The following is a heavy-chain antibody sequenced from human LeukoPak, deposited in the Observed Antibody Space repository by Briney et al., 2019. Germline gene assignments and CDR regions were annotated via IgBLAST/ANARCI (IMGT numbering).Heavy chain of an antibody. J-gene: IGHJ4*02. V-gene: IGHV3-66*01. D-gene: IGHD5-18*01. CDR2: IYDGGST. Sequence: GGSLRLSCAASGFTVSSNYMNWVRQAPGKGLEWVSVIYDGGSTDYADSVKGRFIISRDNSKNMLYLQMNSLRAEDTAVYYCARGYSYGYIRYWGQGTLVTVSS. CDR1: GFTVSSNY. CDR3: ARGYSYGYIRY.